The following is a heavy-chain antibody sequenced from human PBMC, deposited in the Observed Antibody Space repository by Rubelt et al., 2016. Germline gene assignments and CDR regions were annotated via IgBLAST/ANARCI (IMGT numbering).Heavy chain of an antibody. CDR1: GGSISSYY. CDR3: ARTRSSSWFDY. V-gene: IGHV4-59*12. CDR2: IYSSGST. D-gene: IGHD6-13*01. Sequence: QLQLQESGPGLVKPSETLSLTCTVSGGSISSYYWSWIRQPPGKGLEWIGYIYSSGSTNHNPSLTGRLTISVDKSKNQFSRKLSSVTAADTAVYYCARTRSSSWFDYWGQGTLVTVSS. J-gene: IGHJ4*02.